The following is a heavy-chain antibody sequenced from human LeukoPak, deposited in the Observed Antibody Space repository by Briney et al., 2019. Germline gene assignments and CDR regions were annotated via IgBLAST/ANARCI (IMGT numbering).Heavy chain of an antibody. CDR1: GFTFSSYW. J-gene: IGHJ5*02. V-gene: IGHV3-7*03. D-gene: IGHD1-14*01. Sequence: PGGSLRLSCAASGFTFSSYWMSWVRQAPGKGLEWVANIKQDGSEKYYVDSVKGRFTISRDNAKNSLYLQMNSLRAEDTALYHCARDDYRIQNWFDPWGQGTLVTVSS. CDR2: IKQDGSEK. CDR3: ARDDYRIQNWFDP.